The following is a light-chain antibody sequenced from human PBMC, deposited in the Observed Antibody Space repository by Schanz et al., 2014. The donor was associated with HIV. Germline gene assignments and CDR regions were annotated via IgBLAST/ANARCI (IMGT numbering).Light chain of an antibody. J-gene: IGLJ3*02. CDR3: ATWDDSLSGQV. CDR1: SSDVGGYNY. V-gene: IGLV2-8*01. Sequence: QSALTQPPSASGSPGQSVTISCTGTSSDVGGYNYVSWYQHHPGKAPKLIIFEVSERPSGVPDRFSGSKSGTSASLAISGLRSEDEADYYCATWDDSLSGQVFGGGTKVTVL. CDR2: EVS.